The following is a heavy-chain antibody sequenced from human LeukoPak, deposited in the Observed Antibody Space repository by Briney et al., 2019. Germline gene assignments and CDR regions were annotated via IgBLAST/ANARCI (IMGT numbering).Heavy chain of an antibody. CDR3: ANLKVYAFDI. CDR1: GFTFSSYE. CDR2: ISNSGDST. J-gene: IGHJ3*02. V-gene: IGHV3-23*01. Sequence: GGSLRLSCAASGFTFSSYEMNWVRQAPGKGLEWVSYISNSGDSTYYADSVKGRFTISRDNSKNTLYLQMNSLRAEDTAIYYCANLKVYAFDIWGQGTMVTVSS. D-gene: IGHD5/OR15-5a*01.